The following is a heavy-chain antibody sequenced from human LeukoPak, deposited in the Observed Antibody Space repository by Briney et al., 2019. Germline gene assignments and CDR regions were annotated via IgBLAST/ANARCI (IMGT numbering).Heavy chain of an antibody. CDR2: IRGSNGDT. CDR1: GYTFTSSG. Sequence: ASVKVSCEASGYTFTSSGISWVRQAPGQGLEWMGWIRGSNGDTNYAQNLQGRVTVTTDTSTSTAYMELRSLRSDDTAVYYCVRDAGYGDYGPDYWGQGTLVTVSS. D-gene: IGHD4-17*01. J-gene: IGHJ4*02. V-gene: IGHV1-18*01. CDR3: VRDAGYGDYGPDY.